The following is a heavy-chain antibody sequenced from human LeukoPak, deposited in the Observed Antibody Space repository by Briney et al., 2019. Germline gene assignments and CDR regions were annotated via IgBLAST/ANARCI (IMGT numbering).Heavy chain of an antibody. J-gene: IGHJ6*02. CDR3: ATLGELYYYYGMDV. Sequence: AGSLRLSCAASGFTFSSYGMHWVRQAPGKGLEWVAVISYDGSNKYYADSVKGRFTISRDNSKNTLYLQMNSLRAEDTAVYYCATLGELYYYYGMDVWGQGTTVTVSS. V-gene: IGHV3-30*03. CDR1: GFTFSSYG. D-gene: IGHD3-16*01. CDR2: ISYDGSNK.